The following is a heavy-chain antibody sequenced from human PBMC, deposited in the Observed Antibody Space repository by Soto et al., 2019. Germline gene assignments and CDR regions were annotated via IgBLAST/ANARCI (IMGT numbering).Heavy chain of an antibody. Sequence: SETLSLTCAVSGYSISSGYYWGFIRQPPGKGLEWLGTTYYGASSYYNPSLRSRITILLDASTNQLSLKLSSVTAADTAVYFCVRVAGSASWYETDSWGQGILVT. CDR2: TYYGASS. D-gene: IGHD6-13*01. CDR1: GYSISSGYY. CDR3: VRVAGSASWYETDS. J-gene: IGHJ4*02. V-gene: IGHV4-38-2*01.